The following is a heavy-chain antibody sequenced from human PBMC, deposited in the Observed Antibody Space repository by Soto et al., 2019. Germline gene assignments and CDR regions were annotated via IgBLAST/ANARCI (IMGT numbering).Heavy chain of an antibody. CDR2: ISPHKDDT. CDR1: GYTFSSIG. J-gene: IGHJ4*02. Sequence: ASVKVSCKTSGYTFSSIGISWVRQAPGQGLEWMGWISPHKDDTYYAQRLQGRVTMTTDTSTSTAYMELRSLRSDDTAVYFCVRDLDGSGSYYTNYWGQGTLVTVSS. V-gene: IGHV1-18*01. CDR3: VRDLDGSGSYYTNY. D-gene: IGHD3-10*01.